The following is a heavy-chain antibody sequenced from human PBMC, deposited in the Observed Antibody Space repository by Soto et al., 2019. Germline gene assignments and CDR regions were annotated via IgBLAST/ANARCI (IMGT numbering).Heavy chain of an antibody. CDR1: GGSFSGYY. V-gene: IGHV4-34*01. CDR3: AGGRGRQQLVMTYYYGMDV. D-gene: IGHD6-13*01. CDR2: INHSVST. Sequence: SETLSLTCAVYGGSFSGYYWSWIRQPPGKGLEWIGEINHSVSTNYNPSLKSRVTISVDTSKNQFSLNLRSVTAADTAVYYCAGGRGRQQLVMTYYYGMDVWGQGTRVTVSS. J-gene: IGHJ6*02.